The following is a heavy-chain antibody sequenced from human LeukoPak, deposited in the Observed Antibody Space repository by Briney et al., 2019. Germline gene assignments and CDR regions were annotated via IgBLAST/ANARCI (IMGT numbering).Heavy chain of an antibody. D-gene: IGHD2-2*02. CDR3: AKGDTDYYYGMDV. V-gene: IGHV3-9*01. J-gene: IGHJ6*02. CDR1: GFTFDDYA. Sequence: GGSLRLSCAASGFTFDDYAMHWVRQAPGKGLEWVSGISWNSGGIGYADSVKGRFTISRDNAKNSLYLQMNSLRAEDTALYYCAKGDTDYYYGMDVWGQGTTVTVSS. CDR2: ISWNSGGI.